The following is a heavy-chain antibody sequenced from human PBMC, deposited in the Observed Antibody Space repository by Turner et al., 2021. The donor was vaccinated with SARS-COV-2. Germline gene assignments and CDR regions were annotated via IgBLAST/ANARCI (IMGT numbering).Heavy chain of an antibody. CDR1: ACTCRTYS. J-gene: IGHJ6*02. V-gene: IGHV3-48*01. CDR3: ARDRDYGDYGVYYYGLDV. Sequence: EVQLVEPGGGLVPPAASLSLSCAACACTCRTYSRNWVRQAPGNGLEWVSYISSSSSTIFYADSGKGRFTISRDNAKNSLYLKMISLRAEDTAVYYCARDRDYGDYGVYYYGLDVWGQGTTVTVSS. CDR2: ISSSSSTI. D-gene: IGHD4-17*01.